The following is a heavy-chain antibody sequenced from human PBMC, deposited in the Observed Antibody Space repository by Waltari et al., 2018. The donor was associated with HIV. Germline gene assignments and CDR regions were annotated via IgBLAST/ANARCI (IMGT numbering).Heavy chain of an antibody. V-gene: IGHV3-7*01. J-gene: IGHJ4*02. CDR3: ARAYSGTYRIGDY. D-gene: IGHD1-26*01. Sequence: EVQLVESGGGLVQRGGSLSVSCAASGITFSTYWMTWVRKAPGKGLEWVANIKQDGSKKYYLDSVKGRFTISRDNPKNSLYLQMNSLRAEDTAIYYCARAYSGTYRIGDYWGQGTLVTVSS. CDR2: IKQDGSKK. CDR1: GITFSTYW.